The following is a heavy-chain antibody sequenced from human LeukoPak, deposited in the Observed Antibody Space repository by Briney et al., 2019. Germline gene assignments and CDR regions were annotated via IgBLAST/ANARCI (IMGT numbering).Heavy chain of an antibody. V-gene: IGHV6-1*01. CDR1: GDSVSSNSAT. CDR2: TYYRSKWYN. CDR3: ARRKAATFGMDV. J-gene: IGHJ6*02. D-gene: IGHD6-13*01. Sequence: SQTLSLTCAISGDSVSSNSATWNWIRPSPSRGLEWLGRTYYRSKWYNDYAVSMKSRITINPDTSKNQFSLQLNSVTPEDTAVYYCARRKAATFGMDVWGQETTVTVSS.